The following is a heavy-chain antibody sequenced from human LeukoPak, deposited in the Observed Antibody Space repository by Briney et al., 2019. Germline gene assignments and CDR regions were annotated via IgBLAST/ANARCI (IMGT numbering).Heavy chain of an antibody. CDR3: ARSFGGIAAAGPPYYYYYYMDV. Sequence: SETLSLTCTVSGGSISSYYWSWIRQPAGKGLEWIGRIYTSGSTNYNPSLKSRVTMSVDTSKNQFSLKLSSVTAADTAVYYCARSFGGIAAAGPPYYYYYYMDVWGKGTMVTVSS. V-gene: IGHV4-4*07. CDR1: GGSISSYY. J-gene: IGHJ6*03. CDR2: IYTSGST. D-gene: IGHD6-13*01.